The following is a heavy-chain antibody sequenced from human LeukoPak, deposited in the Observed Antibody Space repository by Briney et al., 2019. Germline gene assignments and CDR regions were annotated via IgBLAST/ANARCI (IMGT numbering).Heavy chain of an antibody. J-gene: IGHJ4*02. CDR2: ISNGGTTT. CDR3: ASEPRLLDH. V-gene: IGHV3-11*04. D-gene: IGHD6-25*01. CDR1: GFTFSDNY. Sequence: GGSLRLSCAASGFTFSDNYMTWIRQAPGKGLEWVSYISNGGTTTKYADSVEGRFTISRDNAKNFLYLQMNSLRAEDTAVYFCASEPRLLDHWGQGTPVTVSS.